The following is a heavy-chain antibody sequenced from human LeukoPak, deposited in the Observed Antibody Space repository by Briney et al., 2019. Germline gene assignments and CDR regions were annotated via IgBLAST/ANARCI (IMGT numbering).Heavy chain of an antibody. CDR1: GFTFSSYA. J-gene: IGHJ4*02. D-gene: IGHD3-16*01. CDR2: FSGSGGDT. Sequence: PGGSLRLSCAASGFTFSSYAMSWVRQAPGKGLEWVSAFSGSGGDTYYADSVKGRFTISRDNSKKTLYLQMDSLRAEDTALYYCVKDLGYDYVWGGGNLYDCWGQGTLVTVSS. CDR3: VKDLGYDYVWGGGNLYDC. V-gene: IGHV3-23*01.